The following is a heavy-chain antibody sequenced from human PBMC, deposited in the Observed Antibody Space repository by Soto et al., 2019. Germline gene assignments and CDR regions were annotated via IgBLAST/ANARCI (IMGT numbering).Heavy chain of an antibody. D-gene: IGHD2-21*02. V-gene: IGHV4-31*03. CDR3: ARVCGGDCHYGMDV. CDR2: IYYNGST. J-gene: IGHJ6*02. CDR1: GGSISSGGYY. Sequence: QVQLQESGPGLVKPSQTLSLTCTVSGGSISSGGYYWSWIRQHPGKGLEWIGYIYYNGSTYYNPSLKSRVTISVDTSKNQFSLKLSSVTAADTAVYYCARVCGGDCHYGMDVWGQGTTVTVSS.